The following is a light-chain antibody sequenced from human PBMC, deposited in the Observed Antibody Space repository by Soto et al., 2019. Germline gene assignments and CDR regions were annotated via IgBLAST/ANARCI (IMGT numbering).Light chain of an antibody. CDR1: SSDVGGYNY. CDR3: SSYTRSNTYV. V-gene: IGLV2-14*01. J-gene: IGLJ1*01. Sequence: LTQPASVSGSPGQSITISCTGTSSDVGGYNYVSWYQQHPGKAPKLIIYEVSNRPSGVSNRFSGSKSGNTASLTISGLQAEDEADYYCSSYTRSNTYVFGTGTKVTVL. CDR2: EVS.